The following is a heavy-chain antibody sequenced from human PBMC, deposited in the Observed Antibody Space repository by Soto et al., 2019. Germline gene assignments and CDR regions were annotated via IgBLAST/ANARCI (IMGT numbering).Heavy chain of an antibody. CDR3: AKDRGYCSSTSCYWDYYYGMDV. V-gene: IGHV3-23*01. J-gene: IGHJ6*02. CDR1: GITFSSYA. Sequence: EVQLLESGGGLVQPGGSLRLSCAASGITFSSYAMSWVRQAPGKGLEWVSAISGSGGSTYYADSVKGRFTISRDNSKNTLYLQMNSLRAEDTAVYYCAKDRGYCSSTSCYWDYYYGMDVWGQGTTVTVSS. CDR2: ISGSGGST. D-gene: IGHD2-2*01.